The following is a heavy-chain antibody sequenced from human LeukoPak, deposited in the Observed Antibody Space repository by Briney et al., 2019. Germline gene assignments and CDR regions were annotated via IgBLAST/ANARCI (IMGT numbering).Heavy chain of an antibody. Sequence: GGSLRLSCAAFGFTFSTYGIHWVRQAPGKGLEWVAVIWYDGSNKYYGDSVKGRFTISRDNSKNTLYLQMNSLRAEDTAVYYCARAKDNSGRDGFDIWGQGTMVTVSS. J-gene: IGHJ3*02. V-gene: IGHV3-33*01. D-gene: IGHD6-19*01. CDR1: GFTFSTYG. CDR3: ARAKDNSGRDGFDI. CDR2: IWYDGSNK.